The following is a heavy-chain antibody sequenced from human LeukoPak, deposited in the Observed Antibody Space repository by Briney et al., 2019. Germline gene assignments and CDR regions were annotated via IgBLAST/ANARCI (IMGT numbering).Heavy chain of an antibody. V-gene: IGHV1-69*05. CDR3: ARDYYDSSGKDDY. D-gene: IGHD3-22*01. Sequence: ASVRVSCKASGGTFSSYAISWVRQAPGQGLEWMGGIIPIFGTANYAQKFQGRVTITTDESTSTAYTELSSLRSEDTAVYYCARDYYDSSGKDDYWGQGTLVTVSS. CDR2: IIPIFGTA. CDR1: GGTFSSYA. J-gene: IGHJ4*02.